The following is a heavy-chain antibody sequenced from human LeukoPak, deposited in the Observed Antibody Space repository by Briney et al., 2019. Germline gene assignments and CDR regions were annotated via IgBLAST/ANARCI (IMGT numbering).Heavy chain of an antibody. CDR3: ARVTGSYSDYYYYYYMDV. CDR1: GGSISSYY. D-gene: IGHD3-10*01. CDR2: IYYSGST. J-gene: IGHJ6*03. V-gene: IGHV4-59*01. Sequence: PSETLSLTCTVSGGSISSYYWSWIRQPPGKGLEWIGYIYYSGSTNYNPSLKSRVTISVDTSKNQFSLKLSSVTAADTAVYYCARVTGSYSDYYYYYYMDVWGKGTTVTASS.